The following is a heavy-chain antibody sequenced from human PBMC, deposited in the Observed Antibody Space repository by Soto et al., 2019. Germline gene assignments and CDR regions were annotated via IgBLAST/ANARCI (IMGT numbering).Heavy chain of an antibody. CDR2: ISYDGSNK. J-gene: IGHJ4*02. Sequence: QVQLVESGGCVVQPGRSLRLSCAASEFSFSSYAMHWVRQAPDKGLEWVAVISYDGSNKYYADSVKGRFTISRDNSKNTLYLQMNCLRAEDTAVYYCARGDFSRPFDYWGQGTLVIVSS. CDR3: ARGDFSRPFDY. V-gene: IGHV3-30-3*01. D-gene: IGHD3-3*01. CDR1: EFSFSSYA.